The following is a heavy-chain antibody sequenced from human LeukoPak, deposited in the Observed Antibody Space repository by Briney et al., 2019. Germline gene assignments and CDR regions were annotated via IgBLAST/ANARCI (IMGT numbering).Heavy chain of an antibody. CDR3: ARDRGYCDSSGYYYGGDFDY. J-gene: IGHJ4*02. Sequence: PSETLSLTCTVSGGSISSGSYYWSWIRQPAGKGLEWIGRIYTSGSTNYNPSLKSRVTISVDTSKNQFSLKLSSVTAADTAVYYCARDRGYCDSSGYYYGGDFDYWGQGTLVTVSS. V-gene: IGHV4-61*02. D-gene: IGHD3-22*01. CDR2: IYTSGST. CDR1: GGSISSGSYY.